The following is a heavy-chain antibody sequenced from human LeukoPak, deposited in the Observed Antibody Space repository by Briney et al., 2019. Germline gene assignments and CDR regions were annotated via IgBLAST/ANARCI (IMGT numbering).Heavy chain of an antibody. CDR3: ASVLADYYDSSGYYYDDDY. V-gene: IGHV3-21*01. J-gene: IGHJ4*02. CDR2: ISSSSSYI. D-gene: IGHD3-22*01. Sequence: GGSLRLSCAASGFTFSSYSMNWVRQAPGKGLEWVSSISSSSSYIYYADSVKGRFTISRDNAKNSLYLQMNSLRAEDTAVYYCASVLADYYDSSGYYYDDDYWGQGTLVTVSS. CDR1: GFTFSSYS.